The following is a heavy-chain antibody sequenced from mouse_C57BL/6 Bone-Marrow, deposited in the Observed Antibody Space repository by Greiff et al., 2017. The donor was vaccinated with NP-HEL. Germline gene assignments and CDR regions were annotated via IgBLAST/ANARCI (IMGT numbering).Heavy chain of an antibody. Sequence: QVQLKESGAELARPGASVKLSCTASGYTFTSYGISWVKQRTGQGLEWIGEIYPRSGNTYYNEKFKGKATLTADKSSSTAYMELRSLTSEDSAVYFCARMGGYFDYWGQGTTLTVSS. CDR3: ARMGGYFDY. J-gene: IGHJ2*01. CDR2: IYPRSGNT. CDR1: GYTFTSYG. V-gene: IGHV1-81*01.